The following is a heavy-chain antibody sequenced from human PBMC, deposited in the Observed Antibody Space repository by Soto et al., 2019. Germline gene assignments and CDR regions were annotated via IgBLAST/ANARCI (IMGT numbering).Heavy chain of an antibody. CDR2: ISGSGGST. Sequence: GGSLRLSCAASGFTFSSYAMSWVRQAPGKGLEWVSAISGSGGSTYYADSVKGRFTISRENSKNTLYLQMNSLRAEDTAVYYCAKDLSRASPKRPADWFDPWGQGTLVTVSS. J-gene: IGHJ5*02. CDR1: GFTFSSYA. V-gene: IGHV3-23*01. CDR3: AKDLSRASPKRPADWFDP.